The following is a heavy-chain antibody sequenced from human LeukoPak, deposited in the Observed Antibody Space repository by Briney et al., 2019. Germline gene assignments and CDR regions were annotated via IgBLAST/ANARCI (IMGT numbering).Heavy chain of an antibody. CDR2: MYYSGST. V-gene: IGHV4-31*03. CDR3: ARGGRDYSDTRFDP. D-gene: IGHD4-17*01. Sequence: SETLSLTCTVSGGSISSGGYYWNWIRQHPGKGLEWFGYMYYSGSTCYHPSLKSRVTISVDTSKNQFSLKVSSVTAADTAVYYCARGGRDYSDTRFDPWGQGTLVTVSS. CDR1: GGSISSGGYY. J-gene: IGHJ5*02.